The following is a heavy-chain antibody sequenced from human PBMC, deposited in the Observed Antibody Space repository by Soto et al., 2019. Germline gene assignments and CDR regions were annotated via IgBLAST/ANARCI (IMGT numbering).Heavy chain of an antibody. V-gene: IGHV4-59*01. D-gene: IGHD3-10*01. J-gene: IGHJ4*02. Sequence: PSETLSLTCTVSGASITNYYWTWIRQAPGRGLEWVAYVSYSGATSSSPSLKSRVTISVDTSKNQFSLNLCSVTAADTAVYYCAREITMVRGVTFIDYWGQGTLVTVSS. CDR2: VSYSGAT. CDR3: AREITMVRGVTFIDY. CDR1: GASITNYY.